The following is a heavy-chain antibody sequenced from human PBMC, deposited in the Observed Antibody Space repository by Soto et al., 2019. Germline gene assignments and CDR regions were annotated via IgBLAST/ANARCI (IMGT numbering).Heavy chain of an antibody. CDR3: ARTTVTTAPLDY. D-gene: IGHD4-17*01. CDR1: GYTFTSYY. Sequence: QVQLVQSGAEVKKPGASVKVSCKASGYTFTSYYMHWVRQAPGQGLEWMGIINPSGGSTSYAQKFQGRVTMTRDTSTNTVYMELSSLRSEDTAVYYCARTTVTTAPLDYWGQGTLVTVSS. CDR2: INPSGGST. V-gene: IGHV1-46*03. J-gene: IGHJ4*02.